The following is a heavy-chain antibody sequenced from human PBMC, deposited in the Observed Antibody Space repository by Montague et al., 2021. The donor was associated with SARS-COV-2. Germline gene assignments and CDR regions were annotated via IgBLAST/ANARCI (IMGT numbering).Heavy chain of an antibody. Sequence: YRRLSCAASGFVFDDFAMHWVRQVPGKGLEWVSGISWNSADIGYADSVKGRFTISRDNAKNFLSLQMNSLRTEDTALYYCAKGLPLSVTGSHSLDVWGQGTTVTVSS. J-gene: IGHJ6*02. CDR1: GFVFDDFA. D-gene: IGHD6-19*01. CDR3: AKGLPLSVTGSHSLDV. CDR2: ISWNSADI. V-gene: IGHV3-9*01.